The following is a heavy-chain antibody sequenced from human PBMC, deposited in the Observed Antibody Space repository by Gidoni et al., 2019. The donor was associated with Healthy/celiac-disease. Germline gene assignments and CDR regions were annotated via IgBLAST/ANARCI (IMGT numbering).Heavy chain of an antibody. CDR3: ARDTPIAAAGVYYYYGMDV. CDR1: GFTFSSYR. D-gene: IGHD6-13*01. J-gene: IGHJ6*02. CDR2: ISSSSSYI. Sequence: EVQLVESGGGLVKPGGSLRLSCAAYGFTFSSYRMNWVRQAPGKGLEWVSSISSSSSYIYYADSVKGRFTISRDNAKNSLYLQMNSLRAEDTAVYYCARDTPIAAAGVYYYYGMDVWGQGTTVTVSS. V-gene: IGHV3-21*01.